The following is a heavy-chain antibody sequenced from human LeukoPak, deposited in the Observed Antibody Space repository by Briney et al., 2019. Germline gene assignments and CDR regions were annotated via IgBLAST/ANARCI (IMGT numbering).Heavy chain of an antibody. D-gene: IGHD1-26*01. J-gene: IGHJ6*03. CDR1: GGSINTNSYY. CDR3: TSGSYSFYYMDV. Sequence: SETLSLTCTVSGGSINTNSYYWSWIRQPPGKGLEWIGYLYYSGSTNYNPSLKSRVTISVDTSKNQFSLKLSSVTAADTAVYYCTSGSYSFYYMDVWGKGTTVTVSS. CDR2: LYYSGST. V-gene: IGHV4-61*01.